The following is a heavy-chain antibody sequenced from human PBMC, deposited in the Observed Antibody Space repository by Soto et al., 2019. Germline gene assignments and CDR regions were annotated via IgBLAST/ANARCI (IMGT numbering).Heavy chain of an antibody. CDR3: GKDPNGDYFGAFDF. Sequence: EVQMLESGGGLVQPGGSLRLSCAASGFTFSSYALTWVRQAPGKGLEWVSSITGSGDYTRYTDSVKGRFTITRDNAKNTLFLQMKSLRAYDTAIYYCGKDPNGDYFGAFDFWGQGTMVTVSS. J-gene: IGHJ3*01. V-gene: IGHV3-23*01. CDR2: ITGSGDYT. D-gene: IGHD4-17*01. CDR1: GFTFSSYA.